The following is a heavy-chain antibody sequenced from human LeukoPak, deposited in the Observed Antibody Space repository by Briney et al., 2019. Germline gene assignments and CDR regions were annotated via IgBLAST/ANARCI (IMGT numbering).Heavy chain of an antibody. CDR3: ARRLEYSSGWYGNDAFDI. Sequence: TSETLSLTCTVSGGSISSYYWGWIRQPPGKGLEWIGSIYHSGSTYYNPSLKSRVTISVDTSKNQFSLKLSSVTAADTAVYYCARRLEYSSGWYGNDAFDIWGQGTMVTVSS. CDR1: GGSISSYY. D-gene: IGHD6-19*01. CDR2: IYHSGST. V-gene: IGHV4-38-2*02. J-gene: IGHJ3*02.